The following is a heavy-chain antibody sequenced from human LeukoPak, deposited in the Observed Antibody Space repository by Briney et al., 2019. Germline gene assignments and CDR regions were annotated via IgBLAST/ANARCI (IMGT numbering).Heavy chain of an antibody. D-gene: IGHD3-22*01. CDR2: INNKAYGGTT. CDR3: TRELPGYYDSSGQLARRFYYNGMDV. Sequence: PGGSLRLSCTASGFTFGDYAVNWVRQAPGKGLEWVGFINNKAYGGTTEYAASVKGRFSISRDDSKSIAYLEMNSLKTEDTAVYYCTRELPGYYDSSGQLARRFYYNGMDVWGQGTTVTVSS. J-gene: IGHJ6*02. V-gene: IGHV3-49*04. CDR1: GFTFGDYA.